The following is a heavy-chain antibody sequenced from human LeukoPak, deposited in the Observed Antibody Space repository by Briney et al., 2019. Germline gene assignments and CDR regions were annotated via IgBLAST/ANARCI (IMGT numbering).Heavy chain of an antibody. D-gene: IGHD1-26*01. V-gene: IGHV4-59*01. Sequence: SETLSLTCTVSGGSISSYYWSWIRQPPGKGLEWIGYIYYSGSTNYNPSLKSRVTISVDRSKNQLSLKLSSVTAADTAVYYCARGLLGGTNAFDIWGQGKMVTVSP. J-gene: IGHJ3*02. CDR2: IYYSGST. CDR3: ARGLLGGTNAFDI. CDR1: GGSISSYY.